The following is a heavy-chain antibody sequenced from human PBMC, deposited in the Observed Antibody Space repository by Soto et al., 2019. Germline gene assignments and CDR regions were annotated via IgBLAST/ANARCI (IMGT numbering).Heavy chain of an antibody. Sequence: SETLSLTSTVSGGSISSGGYYWSWIRQHPGKGLEWIGYIYYSGSTYYNPSLKSRVTILRDASKKQFSLKLSSVTAADTAVYYCARSSSGSYYAQYSGQGALVTVSS. D-gene: IGHD3-10*01. CDR2: IYYSGST. CDR3: ARSSSGSYYAQY. V-gene: IGHV4-31*03. CDR1: GGSISSGGYY. J-gene: IGHJ4*02.